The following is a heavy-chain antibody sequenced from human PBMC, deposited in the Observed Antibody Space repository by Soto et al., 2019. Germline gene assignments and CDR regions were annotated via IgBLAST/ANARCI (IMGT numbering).Heavy chain of an antibody. J-gene: IGHJ4*02. CDR3: ARDLHYAFDY. CDR1: GFTFSSYS. D-gene: IGHD4-17*01. CDR2: ISGSSSSI. V-gene: IGHV3-48*01. Sequence: EVQLVESGGGLVQPGGSLRLSCAASGFTFSSYSMNWVRQAPGQGLEWVSYISGSSSSIYYADSVKGRFTISRDNAKNSLSLQMNSLRADDTAVYYCARDLHYAFDYWGQGTLVTVSS.